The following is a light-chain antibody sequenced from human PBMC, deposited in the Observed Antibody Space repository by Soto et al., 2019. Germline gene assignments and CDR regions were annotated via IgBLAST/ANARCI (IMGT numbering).Light chain of an antibody. Sequence: DIQMTQSPSSLSASVGDRVTITCRASQSIVTYLNWYLQKPGKAPKLLIYAASNLQSGVPSRFSGSGSGTDFTLTISSLQPEDFANYFCQQSYSTHPWTFGQGTKVDIK. CDR2: AAS. V-gene: IGKV1-39*01. J-gene: IGKJ1*01. CDR3: QQSYSTHPWT. CDR1: QSIVTY.